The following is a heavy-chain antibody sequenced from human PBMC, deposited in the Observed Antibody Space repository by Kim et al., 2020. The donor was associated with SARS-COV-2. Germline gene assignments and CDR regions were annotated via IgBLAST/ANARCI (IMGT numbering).Heavy chain of an antibody. J-gene: IGHJ4*02. CDR2: TRNKANSYTT. D-gene: IGHD3-9*01. V-gene: IGHV3-72*01. CDR1: GFTFSDHY. CDR3: ARGPDWLLYEQYYFDY. Sequence: GGSLRLSCAASGFTFSDHYMDWVRQAPGKGLEWVGRTRNKANSYTTEYAASVKGRFTISRDDSKNSLYLQMNSLKTEDTAVYYCARGPDWLLYEQYYFDYWGQGTLVTVSS.